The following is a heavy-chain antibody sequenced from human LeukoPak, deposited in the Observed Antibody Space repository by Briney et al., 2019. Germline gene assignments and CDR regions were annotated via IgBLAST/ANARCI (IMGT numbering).Heavy chain of an antibody. D-gene: IGHD6-6*01. V-gene: IGHV1-2*02. Sequence: ASVKVSCKVSGYTLTELSMHWVRQAPGQGLEWMGWINPNSGGTNYAQKFQGRVTMTRDTSISTAYMELSRLRSDDTAVYYCARGMEYSSSHYYYYYYMDVWGKGTTVTISS. CDR3: ARGMEYSSSHYYYYYYMDV. J-gene: IGHJ6*03. CDR2: INPNSGGT. CDR1: GYTLTELS.